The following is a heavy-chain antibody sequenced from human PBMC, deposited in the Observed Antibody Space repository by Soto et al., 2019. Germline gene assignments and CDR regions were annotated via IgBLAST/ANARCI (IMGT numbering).Heavy chain of an antibody. D-gene: IGHD1-26*01. V-gene: IGHV1-8*01. J-gene: IGHJ5*02. CDR3: ARSPHRVEPNTYAGGWFDP. Sequence: QVQLVQSGAEVKKPGASVKVSCKASGYTFTNYDINWVRQATGQGLEWMGWMNPNNGNTGYPQKFQGRVTMPRTTSISTAYMELSSLRFEDTPVYYCARSPHRVEPNTYAGGWFDPWGQGTLVTVSS. CDR1: GYTFTNYD. CDR2: MNPNNGNT.